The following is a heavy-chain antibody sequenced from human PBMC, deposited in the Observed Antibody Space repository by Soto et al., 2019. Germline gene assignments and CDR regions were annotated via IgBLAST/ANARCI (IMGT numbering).Heavy chain of an antibody. J-gene: IGHJ4*02. CDR1: GSVFTSSA. CDR3: ARLLAAAGAFHY. CDR2: IDAGNGNT. Sequence: DSVNGSCKDSGSVFTSSAMHWVRQAPGQRLEWMGWIDAGNGNTKYSQKFRARVTITRDTSASTAYMELSSLRSEDTAVYYCARLLAAAGAFHYWVPGTLLTVSS. V-gene: IGHV1-3*01. D-gene: IGHD6-13*01.